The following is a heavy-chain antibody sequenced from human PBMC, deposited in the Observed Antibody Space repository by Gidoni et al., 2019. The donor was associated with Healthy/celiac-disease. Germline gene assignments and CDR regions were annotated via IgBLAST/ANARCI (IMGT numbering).Heavy chain of an antibody. D-gene: IGHD2-15*01. CDR2: ISSSGSTI. CDR3: ARAVDTLDY. J-gene: IGHJ4*02. Sequence: EVQLVESGGGLVQPGGSLRLSCAASGCTFSSYEMNWVRQAPGKGLEWVSYISSSGSTIYYADSVKGRFTISRDNAKNSLYLQMNSLRAEDTAVYYCARAVDTLDYWGQGTLVTVSS. CDR1: GCTFSSYE. V-gene: IGHV3-48*03.